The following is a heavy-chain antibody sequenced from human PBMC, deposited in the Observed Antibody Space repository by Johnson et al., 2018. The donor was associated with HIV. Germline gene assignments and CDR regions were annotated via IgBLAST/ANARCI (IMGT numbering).Heavy chain of an antibody. CDR1: GFTFSDYG. Sequence: QMLLVESGGGVVQPGGSLRLSCAASGFTFSDYGIHWVRQVPGKGLEWVAFIRDDGSDKFYGDSVKGRFTISRDNSKNTLYLQMNSLRAEDTAVYYCARDGGSTRGDAFDIWGQGTMVTVSS. V-gene: IGHV3-30*02. CDR2: IRDDGSDK. J-gene: IGHJ3*02. D-gene: IGHD1-26*01. CDR3: ARDGGSTRGDAFDI.